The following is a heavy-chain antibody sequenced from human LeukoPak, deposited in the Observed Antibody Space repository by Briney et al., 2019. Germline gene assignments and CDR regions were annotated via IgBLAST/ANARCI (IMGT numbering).Heavy chain of an antibody. D-gene: IGHD6-19*01. V-gene: IGHV4-59*12. CDR1: GGSISSYY. J-gene: IGHJ3*02. CDR2: IYYSGST. Sequence: SETLSLTCTVSGGSISSYYWSWIRQPPGKGLEWIGYIYYSGSTNYNPSLKSRVTISVDTSKNQFSLKLSSVTAADTAIYYCATNIVVPGTGSFDIWGPGTMVTVSS. CDR3: ATNIVVPGTGSFDI.